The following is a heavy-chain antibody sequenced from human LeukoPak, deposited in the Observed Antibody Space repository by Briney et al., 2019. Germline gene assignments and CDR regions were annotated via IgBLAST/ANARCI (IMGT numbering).Heavy chain of an antibody. CDR2: ISSSATTV. V-gene: IGHV3-48*04. D-gene: IGHD3/OR15-3a*01. CDR3: ARRFAGRTVDF. Sequence: PGGSLRLSCAASGFTFTIYPMNWVGQAPGKGLGWVSYISSSATTVYYADSVKGGFPFSGATAKNSLIFPMKSWRAEAPPINIFARRFAGRTVDFGGQGSRVTVSS. J-gene: IGHJ4*02. CDR1: GFTFTIYP.